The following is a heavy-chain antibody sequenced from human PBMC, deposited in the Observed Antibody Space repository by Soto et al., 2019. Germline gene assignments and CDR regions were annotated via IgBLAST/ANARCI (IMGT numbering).Heavy chain of an antibody. CDR1: GGSISSGGYS. CDR3: ARGGGYTFDY. V-gene: IGHV4-30-2*01. D-gene: IGHD3-16*01. CDR2: IYHSGST. J-gene: IGHJ4*02. Sequence: QLQLQESGSGLVKPSQTLSLTCAVSGGSISSGGYSWSWIRQPPGKGLEWIGYIYHSGSTYYNPSLESRVTISVDRAKIHFSLSLSSVTAADTAVYYCARGGGYTFDYWGQGTLVTVSS.